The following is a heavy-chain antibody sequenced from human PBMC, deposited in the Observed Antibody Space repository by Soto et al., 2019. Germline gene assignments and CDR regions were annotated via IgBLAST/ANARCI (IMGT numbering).Heavy chain of an antibody. CDR1: GGSMSSYY. J-gene: IGHJ4*02. Sequence: ETLSLTCTVSGGSMSSYYWGWIRQPPGKGLEWIGYIYYSGSTNYNPSLKSRVTISVDTSKNPFSLKLSSVTAADTAVYYCESGDYDSSGYYVFDYWGQGTLVTVSS. D-gene: IGHD3-22*01. V-gene: IGHV4-59*01. CDR2: IYYSGST. CDR3: ESGDYDSSGYYVFDY.